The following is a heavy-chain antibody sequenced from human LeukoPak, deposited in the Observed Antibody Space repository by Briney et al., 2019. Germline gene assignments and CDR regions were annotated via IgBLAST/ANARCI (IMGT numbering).Heavy chain of an antibody. D-gene: IGHD3-3*01. CDR3: AKEGVTIFGVVTHFDY. CDR2: IRYDGSNE. Sequence: GGSLRLSCAASGFTFSSYGMHWVRQAPGKGLEWVAFIRYDGSNEYYADSVKGRFTISRDNSKNTLFLQMNSLRAEDTAVYYCAKEGVTIFGVVTHFDYWGQGTLVTVSS. V-gene: IGHV3-30*02. CDR1: GFTFSSYG. J-gene: IGHJ4*02.